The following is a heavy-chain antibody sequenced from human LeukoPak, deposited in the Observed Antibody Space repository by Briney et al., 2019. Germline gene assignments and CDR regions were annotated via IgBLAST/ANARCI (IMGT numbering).Heavy chain of an antibody. CDR1: GGSISNYY. J-gene: IGHJ4*02. CDR3: ARERYYGSGRAFDI. Sequence: SETLSLTCTVSGGSISNYYLSWIRQPAGKGLEWIGRIYSRVTTYNPSLKSRVTMSADTSRNHVSLTLNSVTAADTAVYYCARERYYGSGRAFDIWGQGTLVTVSS. CDR2: IYSRVT. D-gene: IGHD3-10*01. V-gene: IGHV4-4*07.